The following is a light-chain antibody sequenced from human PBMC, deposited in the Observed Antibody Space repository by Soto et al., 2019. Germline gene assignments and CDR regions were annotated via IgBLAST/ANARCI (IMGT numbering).Light chain of an antibody. CDR2: WAS. Sequence: DIVITQSPDSLAVSLGERATISCKSSQSLLYNNKNYLAWYQQKPGQPPKLLLYWASTRASGVPDRFTGSRSETDYTLTISSLQPEDVAVYFCQQYYSKPQTFGQGTKLEIK. CDR1: QSLLYNNKNY. V-gene: IGKV4-1*01. J-gene: IGKJ2*01. CDR3: QQYYSKPQT.